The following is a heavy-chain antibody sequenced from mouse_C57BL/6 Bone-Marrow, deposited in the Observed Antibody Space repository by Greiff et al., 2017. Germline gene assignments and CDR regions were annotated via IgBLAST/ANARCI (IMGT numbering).Heavy chain of an antibody. D-gene: IGHD2-4*01. CDR2: INPGSGGT. J-gene: IGHJ3*01. Sequence: VQLQQSGAELVRPGTSVKVSCKASGYAFTNYLIEWVKQRPGQGLEWIGVINPGSGGTNYNEKFKGKATLTADKSSSTAYMQPSSLTSEDSAVYFCAFYDYDVGWFAYWGQGTLVTVSA. CDR1: GYAFTNYL. V-gene: IGHV1-54*01. CDR3: AFYDYDVGWFAY.